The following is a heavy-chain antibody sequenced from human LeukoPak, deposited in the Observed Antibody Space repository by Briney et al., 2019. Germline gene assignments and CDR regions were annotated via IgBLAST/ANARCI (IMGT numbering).Heavy chain of an antibody. D-gene: IGHD3-22*01. V-gene: IGHV1-24*01. Sequence: ASVKVSCKVSGYTLTELSMHWVRQAPGKVLEWMGGFDPEDGETIYAQKFQGRVTMTEDTSTDTAYMELSSLRSEDTAVYYCATVYYYDSSGYHQFDYWGQGTLVTVSS. J-gene: IGHJ4*02. CDR1: GYTLTELS. CDR3: ATVYYYDSSGYHQFDY. CDR2: FDPEDGET.